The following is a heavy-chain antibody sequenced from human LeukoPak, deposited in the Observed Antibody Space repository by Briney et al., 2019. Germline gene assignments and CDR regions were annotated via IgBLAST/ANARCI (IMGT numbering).Heavy chain of an antibody. CDR3: ATAAVVKGFDY. D-gene: IGHD5-18*01. J-gene: IGHJ4*02. Sequence: PGGSLRLSCAASGFTFSSYAMSWVRQAPGKGLAWVSAISSIGTSTYYADSVKGRFTISRDNSKNTLYLQMNSLRAEDTALYYCATAAVVKGFDYWGQGTLLTVSS. CDR2: ISSIGTST. CDR1: GFTFSSYA. V-gene: IGHV3-23*01.